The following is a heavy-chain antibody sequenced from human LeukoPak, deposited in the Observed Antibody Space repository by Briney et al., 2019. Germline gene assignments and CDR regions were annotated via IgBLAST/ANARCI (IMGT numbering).Heavy chain of an antibody. J-gene: IGHJ4*02. CDR3: ARVAGDYYDSSGYQQIYYFDY. D-gene: IGHD3-22*01. Sequence: RSGGSLRLSCAASGFTVSSNYMSWVRQASGKGLEWVSVIYSGDSTYYADSVKGRFTISRDNSKNTLYLQMNSLRAEDTAVYYCARVAGDYYDSSGYQQIYYFDYWGQGTLVTVSS. CDR2: IYSGDST. CDR1: GFTVSSNY. V-gene: IGHV3-53*01.